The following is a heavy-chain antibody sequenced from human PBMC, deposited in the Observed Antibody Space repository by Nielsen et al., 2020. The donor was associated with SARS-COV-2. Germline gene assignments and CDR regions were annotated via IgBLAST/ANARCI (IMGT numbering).Heavy chain of an antibody. CDR1: GFTFSSYS. D-gene: IGHD1-14*01. Sequence: GGSLRLSCAASGFTFSSYSMNWVRQAPGKGLEWVSSISSSSSYIYYADSVKGRFTISRDNAKNSLYLQMNSLRAEDTAVYYCAKGIRYNGGEFDYWGQGTLVTVSS. V-gene: IGHV3-21*01. CDR3: AKGIRYNGGEFDY. J-gene: IGHJ4*02. CDR2: ISSSSSYI.